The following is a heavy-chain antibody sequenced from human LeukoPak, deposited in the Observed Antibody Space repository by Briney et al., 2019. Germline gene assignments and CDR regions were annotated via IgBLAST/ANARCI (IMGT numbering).Heavy chain of an antibody. Sequence: SETLSLTCTVSGGSISSGSYYWSWIRQPAGKGLEWIGRIYTSGSTNYNPSLKSRVTISVDTSKNQFSLKVNSVTAADTAVYYCARSTPMFMDVWGKGTTVSVSS. CDR2: IYTSGST. CDR1: GGSISSGSYY. D-gene: IGHD1-1*01. CDR3: ARSTPMFMDV. V-gene: IGHV4-61*02. J-gene: IGHJ6*03.